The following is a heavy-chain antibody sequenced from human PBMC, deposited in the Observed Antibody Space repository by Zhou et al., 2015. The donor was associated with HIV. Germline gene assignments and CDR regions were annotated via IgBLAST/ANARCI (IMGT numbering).Heavy chain of an antibody. CDR2: INPDSGGT. D-gene: IGHD6-19*01. CDR1: GYTFTDLY. J-gene: IGHJ4*02. Sequence: QVQLVQSGAEVKQPGASVKVSCEASGYTFTDLYIHWVRQAPGQGLEWMGRINPDSGGTNYAQKFQGRVTLTRDTSIRTAYMELSRLRSDDTAVYYCARNVLLYSSAWYDDFWGXGTLVTVSS. V-gene: IGHV1-2*06. CDR3: ARNVLLYSSAWYDDF.